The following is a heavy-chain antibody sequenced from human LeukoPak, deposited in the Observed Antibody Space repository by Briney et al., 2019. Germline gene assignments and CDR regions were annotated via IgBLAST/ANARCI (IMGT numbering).Heavy chain of an antibody. CDR3: ARGYNWGTFDY. J-gene: IGHJ4*02. V-gene: IGHV3-33*01. CDR1: GFTFSNYV. CDR2: IWYDGSNI. D-gene: IGHD1-1*01. Sequence: GGSLRLSCAASGFTFSNYVMHWVRQAPGKGLKWVAVIWYDGSNIYYADSVKGRFTISRDNSKNTLYLQMNSLRAEDTAVYYCARGYNWGTFDYWGQGTLVTVSS.